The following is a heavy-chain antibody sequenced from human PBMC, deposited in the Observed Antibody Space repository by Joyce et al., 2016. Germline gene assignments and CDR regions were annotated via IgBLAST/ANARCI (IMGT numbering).Heavy chain of an antibody. CDR3: ARDTSRMTLKGMDV. CDR2: IIPIFGTT. J-gene: IGHJ6*02. D-gene: IGHD2-21*02. CDR1: RGTFSSYS. V-gene: IGHV1-69*12. Sequence: QVYLEQSGAEVRKPGSSVKVSCKASRGTFSSYSIAWVRKAPGGGLEWMGEIIPIFGTTNYADKFQGRVSMTADASTSTANMELSGLTSEDTAIYYCARDTSRMTLKGMDVWGQGTTVTVSS.